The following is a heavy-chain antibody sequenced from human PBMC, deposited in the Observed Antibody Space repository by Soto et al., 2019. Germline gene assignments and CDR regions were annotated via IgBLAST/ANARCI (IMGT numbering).Heavy chain of an antibody. J-gene: IGHJ4*02. CDR2: IIDNGGST. V-gene: IGHV3-23*01. CDR3: ATFSGAPRSSYYFDY. D-gene: IGHD6-25*01. CDR1: GLTFSSYA. Sequence: PWGSLRLSCAASGLTFSSYAMSWVRQAPGKGLEWVSDIIDNGGSTFYADSVKGRFTISRDNPKNTLYLQMNSLRAEDTAVYYCATFSGAPRSSYYFDYWGQGTLVTVSS.